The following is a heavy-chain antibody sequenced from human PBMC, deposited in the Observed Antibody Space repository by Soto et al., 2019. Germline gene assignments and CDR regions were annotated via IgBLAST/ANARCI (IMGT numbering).Heavy chain of an antibody. CDR1: GFTFSSYA. V-gene: IGHV3-30-3*01. CDR2: ISYDGSNK. Sequence: QVQLVESGGGVVQPGRSLRLSCAASGFTFSSYAMHWVRQAPGKGLEWVAVISYDGSNKYYADSVKGRFTISRDNSKNTLYLQMNSLRAEDTAVYYCARDRAMAFDTWGQGTMVTVSS. CDR3: ARDRAMAFDT. D-gene: IGHD2-2*01. J-gene: IGHJ3*02.